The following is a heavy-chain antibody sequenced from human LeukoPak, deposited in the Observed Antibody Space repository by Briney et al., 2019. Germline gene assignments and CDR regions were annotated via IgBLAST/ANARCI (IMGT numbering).Heavy chain of an antibody. CDR3: ARDREEKARIGGMDV. CDR1: RFIFSRYS. J-gene: IGHJ6*02. Sequence: GGSLRLSYAASRFIFSRYSMNWVRQAPGKGLEWVSYISDSSSYTYYADSVKGRFTISRDNAKNLVYLQLNSLRAEDAAIYYCARDREEKARIGGMDVWGQGTTVIVSS. CDR2: ISDSSSYT. V-gene: IGHV3-21*04. D-gene: IGHD3-16*01.